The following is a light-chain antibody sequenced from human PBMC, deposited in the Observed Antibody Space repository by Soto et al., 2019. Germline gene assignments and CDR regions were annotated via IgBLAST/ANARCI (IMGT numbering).Light chain of an antibody. CDR3: QQCGSPPFT. Sequence: DIVLTQSPGTLSLSPGERATLSCRASQSVSSKYLAWYQQKPGQPPRVLIYGTSIRATGIPERFSGGGSGTDFTLTITRLQREDFAVYYCQQCGSPPFTFGPGTKVDIK. CDR2: GTS. J-gene: IGKJ3*01. CDR1: QSVSSKY. V-gene: IGKV3-20*01.